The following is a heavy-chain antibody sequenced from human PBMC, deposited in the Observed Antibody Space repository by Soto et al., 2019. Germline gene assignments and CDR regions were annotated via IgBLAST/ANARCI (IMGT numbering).Heavy chain of an antibody. Sequence: PGGALRLSCPASGFTVSSYAMTWVRQAPGKGLEWGSAISGSGGSTYYADSVKGRFTISRDNSKNTLYLQMNSLRAEDTAVYYCAYSSTPFDYWGQGTLVTVSS. D-gene: IGHD6-13*01. V-gene: IGHV3-23*01. J-gene: IGHJ4*02. CDR2: ISGSGGST. CDR1: GFTVSSYA. CDR3: AYSSTPFDY.